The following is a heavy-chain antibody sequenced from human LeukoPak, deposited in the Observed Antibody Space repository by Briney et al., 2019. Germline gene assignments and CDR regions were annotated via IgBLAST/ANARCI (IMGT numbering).Heavy chain of an antibody. V-gene: IGHV3-23*01. CDR3: ARGDRYSSGWYYCDY. CDR1: GFTFSSYA. J-gene: IGHJ4*02. Sequence: GGSLRLSCAASGFTFSSYALSWVRQAPGKGLEWVSAISGSGGNTYYTDSVKGRFTMSRDNSKNTLYLQMNSLRAEDTAVYYCARGDRYSSGWYYCDYWGQGTLVTVSS. CDR2: ISGSGGNT. D-gene: IGHD6-19*01.